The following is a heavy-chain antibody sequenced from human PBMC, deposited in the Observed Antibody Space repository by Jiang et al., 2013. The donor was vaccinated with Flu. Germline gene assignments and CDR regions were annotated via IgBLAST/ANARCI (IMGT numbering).Heavy chain of an antibody. Sequence: GSGYSFTSYWIGWVRQMPGKGLEWMGIIYPGDSDTRYSPSFQGPGSPSQPTSPSARYLQWSSLKASDTAMYYCARPMVRGPPPGGFDPWGQGTLVTVSS. V-gene: IGHV5-51*01. CDR1: GYSFTSYW. J-gene: IGHJ5*02. D-gene: IGHD3-10*01. CDR2: IYPGDSDT. CDR3: ARPMVRGPPPGGFDP.